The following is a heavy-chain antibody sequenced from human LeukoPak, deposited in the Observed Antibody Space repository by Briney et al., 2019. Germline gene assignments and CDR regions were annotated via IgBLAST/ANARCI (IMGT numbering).Heavy chain of an antibody. CDR1: GLTFSNYG. J-gene: IGHJ4*02. D-gene: IGHD6-25*01. Sequence: GGSLRLSCAASGLTFSNYGMHWVRQAPGKGLEWVSIIYYDGSKKYYADSVKGRFTISRDNSKNTLYLQMNSLRAEDTAVYYCAKGRIAADYWGQGTLVTVSS. CDR2: IYYDGSKK. V-gene: IGHV3-33*06. CDR3: AKGRIAADY.